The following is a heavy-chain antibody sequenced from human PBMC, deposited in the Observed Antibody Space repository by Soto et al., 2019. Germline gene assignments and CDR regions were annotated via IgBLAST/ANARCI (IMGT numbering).Heavy chain of an antibody. CDR3: AGEDIVMVDRGWFDP. CDR1: EYTFTMYY. J-gene: IGHJ5*02. Sequence: GASVKVSCKTSEYTFTMYYLNWVRQAPGQGPEWMGWINPNSGDTKYAKKFQGRVTMTRDTSSSTAYMELRRLRHDDTAVYYCAGEDIVMVDRGWFDPWGQGTLVTVSS. V-gene: IGHV1-2*02. CDR2: INPNSGDT. D-gene: IGHD2-15*01.